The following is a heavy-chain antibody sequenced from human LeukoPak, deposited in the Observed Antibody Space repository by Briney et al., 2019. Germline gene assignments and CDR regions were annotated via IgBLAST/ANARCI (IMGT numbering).Heavy chain of an antibody. V-gene: IGHV4-34*01. Sequence: SETLSLTCAVYGGSFSGYYWIWIRQPPGKWLEWVGEINPSGRTNYNPSLKSRVTISIDTSKNQFSLKLSSVTAADTAVYYCARDGLRYFDWHAFDIWGQGTMVTVSS. CDR3: ARDGLRYFDWHAFDI. D-gene: IGHD3-9*01. CDR2: INPSGRT. CDR1: GGSFSGYY. J-gene: IGHJ3*02.